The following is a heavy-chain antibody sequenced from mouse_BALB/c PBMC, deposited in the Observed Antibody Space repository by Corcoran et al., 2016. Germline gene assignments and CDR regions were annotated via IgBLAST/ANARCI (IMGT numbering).Heavy chain of an antibody. J-gene: IGHJ3*01. CDR1: GYSITSGYH. Sequence: DVQLQESGPGLVKPSQSLFLTCSVTGYSITSGYHWNWLRQFTGNKLEWMGFIIYDGSFDYNPSLKNRISFSRDTSKNQFFLKLNSVTTEDTATYFCSRGKDKAWFAYWGQGTLVTVSA. V-gene: IGHV3-6*02. CDR2: IIYDGSF. CDR3: SRGKDKAWFAY.